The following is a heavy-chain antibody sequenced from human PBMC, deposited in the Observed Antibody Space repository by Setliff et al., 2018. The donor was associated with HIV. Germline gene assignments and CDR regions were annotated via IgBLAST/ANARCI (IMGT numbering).Heavy chain of an antibody. V-gene: IGHV4-39*07. J-gene: IGHJ5*02. Sequence: SETLSLTCTVSGGSITTTNYYWGWIRQPPGKGLEWIGSVYNSGITFKNPSLKSRVSISVDRSGNQFSLRLTSVTAADTAVYYCATCRHRPSNWFDPWGQGTVVTVSS. CDR2: VYNSGIT. CDR3: ATCRHRPSNWFDP. CDR1: GGSITTTNYY.